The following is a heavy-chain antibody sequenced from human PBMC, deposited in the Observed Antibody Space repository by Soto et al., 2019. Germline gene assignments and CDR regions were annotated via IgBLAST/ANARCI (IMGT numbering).Heavy chain of an antibody. J-gene: IGHJ4*02. CDR3: ARDLRSGVY. Sequence: EVQLVESGGGLVQPGGSLRLSCAASGFTFSSYSMNWVRQAPGKGLEWVSYISSSSSTIYYADSVKGRFTISRDNAKNSLYLQMNSLRAEDTAVYYCARDLRSGVYWGQGTLVTVSS. CDR2: ISSSSSTI. D-gene: IGHD3-10*01. CDR1: GFTFSSYS. V-gene: IGHV3-48*01.